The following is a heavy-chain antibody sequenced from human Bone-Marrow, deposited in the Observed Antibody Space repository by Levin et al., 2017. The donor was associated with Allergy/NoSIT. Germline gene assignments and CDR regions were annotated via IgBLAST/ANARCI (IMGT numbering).Heavy chain of an antibody. J-gene: IGHJ6*03. CDR1: GFTFSTYG. Sequence: RAGGSLRLSCAVSGFTFSTYGMNWVRQAPGKGLEWIASISSVGSYTYHADSVKGRFSISRDNAQNSLYLQMNSLRGEDTAVYYCARDGTGTMVRGVIEYFYYYMDVWGKGTTVTVSS. V-gene: IGHV3-21*01. D-gene: IGHD3-10*01. CDR2: ISSVGSYT. CDR3: ARDGTGTMVRGVIEYFYYYMDV.